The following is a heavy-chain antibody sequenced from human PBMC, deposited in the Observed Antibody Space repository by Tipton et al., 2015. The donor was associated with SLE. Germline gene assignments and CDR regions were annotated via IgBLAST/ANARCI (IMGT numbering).Heavy chain of an antibody. Sequence: TLSLTCTVSVGSISSGSYYWTWIRHPAGKGLEWIGRIYSRGTTNYISSLKSRVTMSIDTSKNQFSLRLSSVTAADTAVYYCARDRGYYYYYMDVWGKGTTVTVSS. V-gene: IGHV4-61*02. D-gene: IGHD3-10*01. J-gene: IGHJ6*03. CDR3: ARDRGYYYYYMDV. CDR1: VGSISSGSYY. CDR2: IYSRGTT.